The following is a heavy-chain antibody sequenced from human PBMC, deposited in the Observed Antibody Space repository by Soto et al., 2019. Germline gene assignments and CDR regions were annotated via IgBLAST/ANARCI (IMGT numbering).Heavy chain of an antibody. Sequence: SETLSLTRVVSGTSISRSYWWTWVRQAPEKGLEWIGEMYHSGITNYNPSLKSRVTMSVDKSNNQFSLKLTSVTAADTAIYYCATLPSRNVVVLYRIHTRGQRTPVTVSS. CDR3: ATLPSRNVVVLYRIHT. D-gene: IGHD2-8*02. CDR1: GTSISRSYW. V-gene: IGHV4-4*02. J-gene: IGHJ4*01. CDR2: MYHSGIT.